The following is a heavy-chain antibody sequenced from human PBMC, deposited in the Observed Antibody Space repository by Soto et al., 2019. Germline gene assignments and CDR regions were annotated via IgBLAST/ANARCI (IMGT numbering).Heavy chain of an antibody. V-gene: IGHV3-49*04. Sequence: GGSLSLSCTASGFTFGDYAMSWVRQAPGKGLEWVGFIRSKAYGGTTEYAASVKGRFTISRDDSKSIAYLQMNSLKTEDTAVYYCTRDQSEYQLLWDYYYYGMDVWGQGTTVTVSS. D-gene: IGHD2-2*01. CDR3: TRDQSEYQLLWDYYYYGMDV. J-gene: IGHJ6*02. CDR2: IRSKAYGGTT. CDR1: GFTFGDYA.